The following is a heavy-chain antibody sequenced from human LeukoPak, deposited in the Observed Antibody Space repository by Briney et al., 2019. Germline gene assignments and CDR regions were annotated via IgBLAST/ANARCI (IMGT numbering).Heavy chain of an antibody. CDR2: IYPGDSDT. J-gene: IGHJ4*02. Sequence: GASLKISCKCSGYIFANYWVAWVRQLPGEGLQWMGIIYPGDSDTRDSPSFQGQVTISADKSINTAYLQWSSLKASDSAIYYCATSYYSDSRGYYDFWGQGTLVTVSS. CDR1: GYIFANYW. V-gene: IGHV5-51*01. CDR3: ATSYYSDSRGYYDF. D-gene: IGHD3-22*01.